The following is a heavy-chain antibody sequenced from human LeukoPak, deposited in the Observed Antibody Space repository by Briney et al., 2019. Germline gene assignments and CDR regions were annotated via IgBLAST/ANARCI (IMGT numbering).Heavy chain of an antibody. V-gene: IGHV1-69*13. CDR3: ARHLPSGSEPRGAFDI. Sequence: SVKVSCKASGGTFSSYAISWVRQAPGQGLEWMGGIIPIFGTANYAQKFQGRVTITADESTSTAYMELSSLRSEDTAVYYCARHLPSGSEPRGAFDIWGQGTMVTVSS. CDR2: IIPIFGTA. J-gene: IGHJ3*02. D-gene: IGHD5-12*01. CDR1: GGTFSSYA.